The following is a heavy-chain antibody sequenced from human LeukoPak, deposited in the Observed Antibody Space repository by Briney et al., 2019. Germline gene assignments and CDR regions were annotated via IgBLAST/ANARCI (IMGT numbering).Heavy chain of an antibody. V-gene: IGHV3-23*01. CDR3: AKTGYCSGGSCYSGYSYGYYFDY. J-gene: IGHJ4*02. CDR2: ISGSGGST. CDR1: GFTFSSYA. D-gene: IGHD2-15*01. Sequence: PGGSLRLSCAASGFTFSSYAMSWVRQAPGKGLEWVSAISGSGGSTYYADSVKGRFTISRDNSKNTLSLQMNSLRAEDTAVYYCAKTGYCSGGSCYSGYSYGYYFDYWDQGTLVTVSS.